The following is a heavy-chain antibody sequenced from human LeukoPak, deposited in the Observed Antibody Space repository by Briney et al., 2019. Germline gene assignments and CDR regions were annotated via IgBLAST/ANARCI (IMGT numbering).Heavy chain of an antibody. D-gene: IGHD3-3*01. J-gene: IGHJ4*02. V-gene: IGHV3-23*01. Sequence: PGGSLRLSCAASGFTFSSYAMSWVRQAPGKGLEWASAISSSGGSTYHADSVKGRFTISRGNSKNALFLQMDSLRAEDTAIYYCAKSRDGGDAIFGGANRVDFWGQGTLVTVSS. CDR1: GFTFSSYA. CDR2: ISSSGGST. CDR3: AKSRDGGDAIFGGANRVDF.